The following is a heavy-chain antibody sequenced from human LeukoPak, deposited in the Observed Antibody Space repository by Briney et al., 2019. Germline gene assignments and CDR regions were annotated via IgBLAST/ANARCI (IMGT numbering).Heavy chain of an antibody. D-gene: IGHD3-22*01. CDR1: GGSFSGYY. Sequence: SETLSLTCAVYGGSFSGYYWSWIRQPPGKGLEWIGEINHSGSTNYNPTLKSRVTISVDTSKNQFSLKLSSVTAADTAVYYCARSGWYYYDSSGRFDYWGQGTLVTDSS. J-gene: IGHJ4*02. CDR3: ARSGWYYYDSSGRFDY. V-gene: IGHV4-34*01. CDR2: INHSGST.